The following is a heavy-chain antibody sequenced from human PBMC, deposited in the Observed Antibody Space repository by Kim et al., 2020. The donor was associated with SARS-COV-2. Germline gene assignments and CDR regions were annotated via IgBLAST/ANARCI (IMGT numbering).Heavy chain of an antibody. D-gene: IGHD3-10*01. Sequence: SQTLSLTCDISGDSVSSETAAWNWIRQSPSRGLEWLGRTYYRSKWFSDSADSLRSRITISPDISKNQFSLQLSSVIPEDTGIYFCARAYGRVLDSWGQGTQVTVSS. CDR2: TYYRSKWFS. V-gene: IGHV6-1*01. J-gene: IGHJ4*02. CDR1: GDSVSSETAA. CDR3: ARAYGRVLDS.